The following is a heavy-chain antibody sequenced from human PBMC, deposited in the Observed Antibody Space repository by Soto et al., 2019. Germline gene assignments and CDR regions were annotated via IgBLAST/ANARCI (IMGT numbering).Heavy chain of an antibody. Sequence: SLRLSCAASGFTFDGYGMSCVRQAPGKGLEWVAGIWYDGSNKYYADSVRGRFTISRDNSKNTLYLQMNSLRAEDTAVYYCARDGAFGGVIVQYYFDYWGQGTLVTVS. CDR2: IWYDGSNK. D-gene: IGHD3-16*02. V-gene: IGHV3-33*08. CDR1: GFTFDGYG. J-gene: IGHJ4*02. CDR3: ARDGAFGGVIVQYYFDY.